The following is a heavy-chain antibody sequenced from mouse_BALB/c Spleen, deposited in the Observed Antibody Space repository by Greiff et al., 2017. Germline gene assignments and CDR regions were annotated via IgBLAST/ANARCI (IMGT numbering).Heavy chain of an antibody. Sequence: QVQLKESGPDLVAPSQSLSITCTVSGFSLTSYGVHWVRQPPGKGLEWLVVIWSDGSTTYNSALKSRLSISKDNSKSQVFLKMNSLQTDDTAMYYCARQGGGGYDDAMDYWGQGTSVTVSS. CDR3: ARQGGGGYDDAMDY. J-gene: IGHJ4*01. D-gene: IGHD2-14*01. CDR1: GFSLTSYG. CDR2: IWSDGST. V-gene: IGHV2-6-2*01.